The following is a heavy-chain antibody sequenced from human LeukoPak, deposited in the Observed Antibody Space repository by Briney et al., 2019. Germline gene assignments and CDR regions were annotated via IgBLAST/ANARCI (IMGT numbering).Heavy chain of an antibody. CDR1: GYTLTELS. V-gene: IGHV1-24*01. D-gene: IGHD3-10*01. CDR3: ATGPLWFGQRDY. CDR2: FDPEDGET. J-gene: IGHJ4*02. Sequence: ASVKVSCKVSGYTLTELSMHWVRQAPGKGLEWMGGFDPEDGETIYAQKFQGRVTMTEDTSTDTAYMELSSLRSEDTAVYYCATGPLWFGQRDYRGQGTLVTVSS.